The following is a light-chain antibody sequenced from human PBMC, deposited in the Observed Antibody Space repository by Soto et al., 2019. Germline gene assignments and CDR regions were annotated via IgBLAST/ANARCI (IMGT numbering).Light chain of an antibody. J-gene: IGLJ2*01. V-gene: IGLV1-44*01. Sequence: QSVLTQPPSASGTPGQRVTSSWSGSSSNIGSNTVNWYQQLPGTAPKLLIYSNNQRPSGVPDRFSGSKSGTSASLAISGLQSEDEDAYYCAAWDDSLHGPVFGGGTKLTVL. CDR2: SNN. CDR1: SSNIGSNT. CDR3: AAWDDSLHGPV.